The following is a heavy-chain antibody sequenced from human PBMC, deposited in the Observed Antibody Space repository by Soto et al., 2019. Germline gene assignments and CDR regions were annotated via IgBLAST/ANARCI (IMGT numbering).Heavy chain of an antibody. CDR1: GYPFGTYA. CDR3: ARTYNWNSEGFDH. CDR2: ISTNSGNT. J-gene: IGHJ4*02. Sequence: QVQLEQSGAEVKEPGASVKVSCKASGYPFGTYAITRVRQAPGQGLEWVGWISTNSGNTYYAQNFQGRVTLTTDTSTTTAYMELMSLTSDDTAIYYCARTYNWNSEGFDHWGQGTLVTVST. D-gene: IGHD1-7*01. V-gene: IGHV1-18*04.